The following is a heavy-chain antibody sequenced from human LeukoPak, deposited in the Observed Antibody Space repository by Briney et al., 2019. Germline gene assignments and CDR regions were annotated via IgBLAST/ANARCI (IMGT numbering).Heavy chain of an antibody. Sequence: SETLSLTCTVSDGSISSGGYYWSWIRQHPGKGLEWIGYIYYSGSTYYNPSLKSRVTISVDTSKNQFSLKLSSVTAADTAVYYCARDSGPGTPTNYYGMDVWGQGTTVTVSS. D-gene: IGHD6-13*01. CDR3: ARDSGPGTPTNYYGMDV. CDR2: IYYSGST. J-gene: IGHJ6*02. CDR1: DGSISSGGYY. V-gene: IGHV4-31*03.